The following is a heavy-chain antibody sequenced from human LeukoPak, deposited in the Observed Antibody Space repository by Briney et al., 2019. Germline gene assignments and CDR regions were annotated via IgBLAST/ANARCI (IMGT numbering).Heavy chain of an antibody. Sequence: SETLSLTCAVYGGSFSGYYWSWIRQPPGKGLEWIGEINHSGSTNYNPSLKSRVTISVDTSKNQFSLKLSSVTAADTAVYYCARAPRNTPIRHWGQGTLVTVSS. CDR3: ARAPRNTPIRH. D-gene: IGHD3-16*02. CDR2: INHSGST. V-gene: IGHV4-34*01. CDR1: GGSFSGYY. J-gene: IGHJ4*02.